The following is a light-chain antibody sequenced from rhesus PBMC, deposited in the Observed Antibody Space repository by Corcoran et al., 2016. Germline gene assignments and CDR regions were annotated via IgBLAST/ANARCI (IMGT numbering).Light chain of an antibody. CDR3: CSYTTSSTFV. CDR1: SSDIGSYKD. V-gene: IGLV2S7*01. Sequence: QSAPTQPPSVSGSPGQSVTVSCTGTSSDIGSYKDVSWYQQQPGKAPEVIIYDVSNRPSGVSDRFSGSKSGNTASLTISGLQAEDEADYYCCSYTTSSTFVFGSGTKLTVL. J-gene: IGLJ6*01. CDR2: DVS.